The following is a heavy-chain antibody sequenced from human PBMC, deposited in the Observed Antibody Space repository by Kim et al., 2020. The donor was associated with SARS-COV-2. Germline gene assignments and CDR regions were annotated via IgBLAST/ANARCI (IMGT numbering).Heavy chain of an antibody. CDR3: AGGSIAAALTPYWYFDL. J-gene: IGHJ2*01. Sequence: SETLSLTCTVSGGSISSYYWSWIRQPPGKGLEWIGYIYYSGSTNYNPSLKSRVTISVDTSKNQFSLKLSSVTAADTAVYYCAGGSIAAALTPYWYFDLWGRGTLVTVSS. CDR2: IYYSGST. CDR1: GGSISSYY. D-gene: IGHD6-6*01. V-gene: IGHV4-59*01.